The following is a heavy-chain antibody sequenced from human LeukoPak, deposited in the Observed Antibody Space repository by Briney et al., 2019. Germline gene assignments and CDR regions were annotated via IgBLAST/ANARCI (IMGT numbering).Heavy chain of an antibody. CDR1: GGSISSYY. D-gene: IGHD3-22*01. V-gene: IGHV4-59*01. Sequence: KTSETLSLTCTVSGGSISSYYWSWIRQTPGKGLEWIGYIYYSGSTNYNPSLKSRVTISVDTSKNQFSLKLSSVTAADTAVYYCARSNYYEPYYFDYWGQGTLVTVSS. J-gene: IGHJ4*02. CDR2: IYYSGST. CDR3: ARSNYYEPYYFDY.